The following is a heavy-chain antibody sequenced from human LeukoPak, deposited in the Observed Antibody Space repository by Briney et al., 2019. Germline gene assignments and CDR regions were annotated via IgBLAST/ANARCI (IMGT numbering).Heavy chain of an antibody. J-gene: IGHJ5*02. CDR3: ARGRLTGRTNWFDP. V-gene: IGHV1-8*01. D-gene: IGHD3-9*01. Sequence: ASVKVSCKASGYTFTSYDINWVRQATGQGLEWMGWTNPNSGNTGYAQKFQGRVTMTRNTSISTAYMELSSLRSEDTAVYYCARGRLTGRTNWFDPWGQGTLVTVSS. CDR2: TNPNSGNT. CDR1: GYTFTSYD.